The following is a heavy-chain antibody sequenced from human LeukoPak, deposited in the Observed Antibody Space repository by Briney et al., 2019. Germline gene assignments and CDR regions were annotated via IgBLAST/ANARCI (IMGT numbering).Heavy chain of an antibody. CDR3: ARERAYYDFWSGYYSPYYYYYMDV. V-gene: IGHV4-61*02. Sequence: SQTLSLTCTVSGGSISSGSYYWSWIRQPPGKGLEWIGRTYTSGRTYYNPSLKSRVTISVDTSKNQFSLKLSSVTAADTAVYYCARERAYYDFWSGYYSPYYYYYMDVWGKGTTVTVSS. J-gene: IGHJ6*03. D-gene: IGHD3-3*01. CDR1: GGSISSGSYY. CDR2: TYTSGRT.